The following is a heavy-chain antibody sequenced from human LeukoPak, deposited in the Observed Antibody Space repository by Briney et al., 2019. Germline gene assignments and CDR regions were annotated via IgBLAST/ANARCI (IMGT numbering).Heavy chain of an antibody. CDR2: IYSGGRT. CDR3: ARVGSGWEFDY. CDR1: GFTASSNY. J-gene: IGHJ4*02. D-gene: IGHD6-19*01. V-gene: IGHV3-53*01. Sequence: GGSLRLSCAASGFTASSNYMSWVRQAPGKGLEWVSVIYSGGRTYYADSVKGRFTISRDNSKNTLYLQMNSLRADDTAVYYCARVGSGWEFDYWGQGTLVTVSS.